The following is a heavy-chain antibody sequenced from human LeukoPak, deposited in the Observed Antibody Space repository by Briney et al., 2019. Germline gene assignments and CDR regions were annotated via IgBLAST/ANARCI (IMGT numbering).Heavy chain of an antibody. CDR2: IYHSGST. D-gene: IGHD5-12*01. CDR1: GYSISSGYY. CDR3: ARDPLLAL. Sequence: SETLSLTCAVSGYSISSGYYWGWIRQPPGKGLEWIGSIYHSGSTYYNPSLKSRVTISVDTSKNQFSLKLSSVTAADTAVYYCARDPLLALWGQGTLVTVSS. V-gene: IGHV4-38-2*02. J-gene: IGHJ4*02.